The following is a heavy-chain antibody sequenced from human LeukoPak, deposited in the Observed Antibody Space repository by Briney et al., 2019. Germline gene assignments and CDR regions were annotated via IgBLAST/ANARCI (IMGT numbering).Heavy chain of an antibody. CDR3: ARADTTGGYYFDY. CDR1: GFTFSDYY. V-gene: IGHV3-11*04. D-gene: IGHD4-17*01. J-gene: IGHJ4*02. Sequence: GGSLRLSCAASGFTFSDYYMSWIRQAPGKGLEWVSYISSSGSYIYFADSLKGRFTISRDNAKNSLYLQMNSLRAEDTAVYYCARADTTGGYYFDYWGQGTLVTVSS. CDR2: ISSSGSYI.